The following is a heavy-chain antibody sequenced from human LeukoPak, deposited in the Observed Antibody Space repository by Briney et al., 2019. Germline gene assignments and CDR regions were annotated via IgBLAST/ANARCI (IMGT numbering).Heavy chain of an antibody. J-gene: IGHJ6*02. D-gene: IGHD2-8*01. Sequence: PGGSLRLSCEASGFTFSSYGMNWVRQAPGKGLGWGADIWLDGKNEHFADSVKGRFTISRDNSKNTMYLQINSLRAEDTAVYYCARDRHCANGVCHSPPGMDVWGQGTTVTVSS. CDR1: GFTFSSYG. CDR2: IWLDGKNE. CDR3: ARDRHCANGVCHSPPGMDV. V-gene: IGHV3-33*01.